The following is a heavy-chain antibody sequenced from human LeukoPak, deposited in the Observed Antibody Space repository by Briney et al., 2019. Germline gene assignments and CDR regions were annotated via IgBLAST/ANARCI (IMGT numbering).Heavy chain of an antibody. V-gene: IGHV4-34*01. CDR3: ARGQCYYGSEFLASWFDP. D-gene: IGHD3-10*01. Sequence: PSETLSLTCAVYGGSFSGYYWSWIRQPPGKGLEWIGEINHSGSTNYNPSLKSRVTISVDTSKNQFSLKLSSVTAADTAVYYCARGQCYYGSEFLASWFDPWGQGTLVTVSS. CDR2: INHSGST. J-gene: IGHJ5*02. CDR1: GGSFSGYY.